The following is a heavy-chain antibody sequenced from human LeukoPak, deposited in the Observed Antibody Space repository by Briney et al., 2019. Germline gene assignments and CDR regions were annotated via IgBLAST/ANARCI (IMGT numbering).Heavy chain of an antibody. CDR1: GGSISSSNW. J-gene: IGHJ5*02. CDR3: AVHRWLPTLNWFDP. Sequence: SETLSLTCAVSGGSISSSNWWSWVRQPPGKGLEWIGEIYHSGSTNYNPSLKSRVTISVDKSKNQFSLKLSSVTAADTAVYYCAVHRWLPTLNWFDPWGQGTLVTVSS. D-gene: IGHD6-19*01. V-gene: IGHV4-4*02. CDR2: IYHSGST.